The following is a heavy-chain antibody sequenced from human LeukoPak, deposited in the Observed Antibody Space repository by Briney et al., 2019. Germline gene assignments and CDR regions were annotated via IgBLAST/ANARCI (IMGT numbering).Heavy chain of an antibody. Sequence: ASVKVSCKASGYTFTGYYMHWVRQAPGKGLEWVSSISSSSSYIYYADSVKGRFTISRDNAKNSLYLQMNSLRAEDTAVYYCARDLSSESYYYDSSGPGTFDIWGQGTMVTVSS. CDR3: ARDLSSESYYYDSSGPGTFDI. CDR1: GYTFTGYY. D-gene: IGHD3-22*01. CDR2: ISSSSSYI. J-gene: IGHJ3*02. V-gene: IGHV3-21*01.